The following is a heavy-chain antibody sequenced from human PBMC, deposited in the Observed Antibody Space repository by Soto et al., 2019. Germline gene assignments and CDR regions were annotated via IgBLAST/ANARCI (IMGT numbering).Heavy chain of an antibody. J-gene: IGHJ3*02. V-gene: IGHV3-53*01. Sequence: PGGSLRLSCAASGFTVSSNYMSWVRQAPGKGLEWFSVMYSGGSTYYADSVKGRFTISRDISKNTLYLQIYRGRAEDTAVYYCARGARPRGGGAFEIWGQGTMVTVSS. D-gene: IGHD3-10*01. CDR1: GFTVSSNY. CDR2: MYSGGST. CDR3: ARGARPRGGGAFEI.